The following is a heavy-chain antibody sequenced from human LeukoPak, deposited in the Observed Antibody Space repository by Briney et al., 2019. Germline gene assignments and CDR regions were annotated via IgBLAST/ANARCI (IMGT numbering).Heavy chain of an antibody. Sequence: GGSLRLSCAASGFTFGSYSMNWVRQAPGKGLEWVSSISSSSAYIFYSDSVKGRFTISRDNAQSSLYLQMNSLRAGDTAVYYCARQAVARPFDLWGQGTMVAVSS. CDR2: ISSSSAYI. CDR1: GFTFGSYS. V-gene: IGHV3-21*06. CDR3: ARQAVARPFDL. J-gene: IGHJ3*01.